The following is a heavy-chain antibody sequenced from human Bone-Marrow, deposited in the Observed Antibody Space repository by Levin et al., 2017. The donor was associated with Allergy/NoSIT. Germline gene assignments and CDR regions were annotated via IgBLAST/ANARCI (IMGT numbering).Heavy chain of an antibody. CDR1: GFTVISNY. CDR3: ARVAVAGIFFAFDI. CDR2: VYSGGST. J-gene: IGHJ3*02. V-gene: IGHV3-53*01. Sequence: ETLSLTCAASGFTVISNYMTWVRQAPGKGLEWVSVVYSGGSTYYADSVKGRFTISRDNSENTLYLQMNSLRAEDTAVYYCARVAVAGIFFAFDIWGQGTMVTVSS. D-gene: IGHD6-19*01.